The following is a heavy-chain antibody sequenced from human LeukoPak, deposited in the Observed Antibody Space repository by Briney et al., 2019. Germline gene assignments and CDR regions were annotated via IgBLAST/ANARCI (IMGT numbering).Heavy chain of an antibody. J-gene: IGHJ4*02. V-gene: IGHV3-23*01. CDR3: ARRYSGSYDY. D-gene: IGHD1-26*01. CDR2: ISGSGGST. Sequence: GGSLRLSCAASGFTFSSYAMSWVRQAPGQGLEWVSAISGSGGSTYYADSVKGRFTISRDNSKNTLYLQMNSLRAEDTAVYYCARRYSGSYDYWGQGTLVTVSS. CDR1: GFTFSSYA.